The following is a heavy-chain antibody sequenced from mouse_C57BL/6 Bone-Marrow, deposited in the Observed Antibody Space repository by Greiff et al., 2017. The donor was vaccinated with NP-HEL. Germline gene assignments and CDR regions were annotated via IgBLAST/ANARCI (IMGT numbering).Heavy chain of an antibody. Sequence: VHLVESGPGLVQPSQSLSITCTVSGFSLTSYGVHWVRQSPGKGLEWLGVIWSGGSTDYNAAFISRLSISKDNSKSQVFFKMNSLQADDTAIYYCARKRKLAFTWFAYWGQGTLVTVSA. CDR2: IWSGGST. J-gene: IGHJ3*01. V-gene: IGHV2-2*01. CDR3: ARKRKLAFTWFAY. CDR1: GFSLTSYG.